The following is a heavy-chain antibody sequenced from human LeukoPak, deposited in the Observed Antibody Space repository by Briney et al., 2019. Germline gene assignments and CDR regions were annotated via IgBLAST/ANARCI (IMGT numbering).Heavy chain of an antibody. D-gene: IGHD3-22*01. CDR3: ARIVTMIVVVPDSSDWYFDL. CDR2: MNPNSGNT. V-gene: IGHV1-8*03. J-gene: IGHJ2*01. Sequence: GASVKVSCKASEYTFTSYDINWVRQATGQGLEWMGWMNPNSGNTGYAQKFQGRVTITRNTSISTAYMELSSLRSEDTAVYYCARIVTMIVVVPDSSDWYFDLWGRGTLVTVSS. CDR1: EYTFTSYD.